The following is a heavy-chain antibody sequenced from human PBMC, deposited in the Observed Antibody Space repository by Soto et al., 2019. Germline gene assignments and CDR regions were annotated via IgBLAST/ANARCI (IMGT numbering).Heavy chain of an antibody. J-gene: IGHJ4*02. CDR2: IYYSGST. V-gene: IGHV4-59*08. Sequence: PSDTLSLTCTVSGGSISSYYWSRIRQPPGKGLEWIGYIYYSGSTNYNPSLKSRVTISVDTSKNQFSLKLNSMTAADTAVYYCERHNYGSGSTYFDYWGQGTLVTVS. CDR3: ERHNYGSGSTYFDY. D-gene: IGHD3-10*01. CDR1: GGSISSYY.